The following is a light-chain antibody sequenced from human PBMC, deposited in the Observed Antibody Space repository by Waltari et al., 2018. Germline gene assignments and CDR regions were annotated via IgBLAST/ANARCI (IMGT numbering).Light chain of an antibody. J-gene: IGLJ1*01. Sequence: QSALTQPPSASGSAGQSVTISCTGTSSDIGGYNLVSWYQQHPGKVPKLIISEVNKRPSGVPDRFSGSKSGNTASLTVSGLQAEDEADYYCSSYAGTKNPYVFGTGTKVTVL. V-gene: IGLV2-8*01. CDR2: EVN. CDR1: SSDIGGYNL. CDR3: SSYAGTKNPYV.